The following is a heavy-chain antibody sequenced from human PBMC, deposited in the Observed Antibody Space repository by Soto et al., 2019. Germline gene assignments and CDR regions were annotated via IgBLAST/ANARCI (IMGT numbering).Heavy chain of an antibody. V-gene: IGHV3-30-3*01. D-gene: IGHD6-19*01. J-gene: IGHJ4*02. CDR1: GFTFSSYA. CDR3: ASSSQWLVLDVDY. CDR2: ISYDGSNK. Sequence: GGSLRLSCAASGFTFSSYAMHWVRQAPGKGLEWVAVISYDGSNKYYADSVKGRFTISRDNSKNTLYLQMNSLRAEDTAVYYCASSSQWLVLDVDYWGQGTLVTVSS.